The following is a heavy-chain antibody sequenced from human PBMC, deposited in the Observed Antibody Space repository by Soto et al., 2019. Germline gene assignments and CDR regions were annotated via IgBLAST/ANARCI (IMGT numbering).Heavy chain of an antibody. V-gene: IGHV3-13*04. CDR1: GFTFSRHD. CDR3: ARGGIRGVSWNWFET. CDR2: MDSAGDA. D-gene: IGHD3-10*01. J-gene: IGHJ5*02. Sequence: EVQLVESGGGLVQPGGSLRLSCAASGFTFSRHDMHWVRQVTGKGLEWVSGMDSAGDAKYPASVKGRFTISRENAKTSLDLQRNRGGAGDRAVDYCARGGIRGVSWNWFETWGQGALVTVSS.